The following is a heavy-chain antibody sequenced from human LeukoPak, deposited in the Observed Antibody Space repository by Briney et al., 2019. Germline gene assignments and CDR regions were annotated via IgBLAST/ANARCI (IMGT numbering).Heavy chain of an antibody. CDR1: GFTFRSYA. D-gene: IGHD6-13*01. V-gene: IGHV3-21*01. CDR3: ARDPAAAGTVWFDP. CDR2: ITTSSSYI. Sequence: GGSLRLTCAASGFTFRSYAMNWVRQAPGKGLEWVSSITTSSSYIYYADSVKGRFTISRDDAKNSLYLQMNSLRAEDTAVYYCARDPAAAGTVWFDPWGQGTLVTVSS. J-gene: IGHJ5*02.